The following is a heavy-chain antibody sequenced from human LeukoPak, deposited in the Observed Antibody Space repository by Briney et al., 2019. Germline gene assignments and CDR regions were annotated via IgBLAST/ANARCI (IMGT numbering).Heavy chain of an antibody. CDR1: GGTFSIYA. CDR3: ARGTSNWFDP. D-gene: IGHD3/OR15-3a*01. J-gene: IGHJ5*02. CDR2: IIPIFGTA. Sequence: EASVKISCKASGGTFSIYAISWVRKAPGQGLEWMGGIIPIFGTANYAQKFQGRVTITADESTSTAYMELSSLRSEDTAVYYCARGTSNWFDPWGQGTLVTVSS. V-gene: IGHV1-69*13.